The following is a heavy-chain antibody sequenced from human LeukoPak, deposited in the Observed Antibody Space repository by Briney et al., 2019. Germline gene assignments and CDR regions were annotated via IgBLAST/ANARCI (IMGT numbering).Heavy chain of an antibody. D-gene: IGHD3-3*02. CDR1: GGSISSSSYY. CDR3: ARHLHFWSGYYSYYFDY. Sequence: SQTLSLTCTVSGGSISSSSYYWGWIRQPPGKGLEWIGSIYHSGSTYYNPSLKSRVTISVDTSKNQFSLKLSSVTAADTAVYYCARHLHFWSGYYSYYFDYWGQGTLVTVSS. V-gene: IGHV4-39*01. CDR2: IYHSGST. J-gene: IGHJ4*02.